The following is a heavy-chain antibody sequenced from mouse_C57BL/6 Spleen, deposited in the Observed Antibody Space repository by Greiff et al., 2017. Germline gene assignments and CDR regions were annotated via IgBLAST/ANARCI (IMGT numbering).Heavy chain of an antibody. Sequence: QVQLQQPGAELVRPGSSVKLSCKASGYTFTSYWMHWVKQRPIQGLEWIGNIDPSDSETHYNQKFKDKATLTVDKSSSTAYMQLSSLTSEDSAVXYCARWGYYGSSYRYFDVWGTGTTVTVSS. CDR2: IDPSDSET. CDR3: ARWGYYGSSYRYFDV. CDR1: GYTFTSYW. J-gene: IGHJ1*03. D-gene: IGHD1-1*01. V-gene: IGHV1-52*01.